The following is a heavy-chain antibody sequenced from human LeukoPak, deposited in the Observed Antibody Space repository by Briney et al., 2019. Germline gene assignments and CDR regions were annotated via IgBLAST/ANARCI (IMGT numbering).Heavy chain of an antibody. J-gene: IGHJ6*02. V-gene: IGHV5-51*01. Sequence: GESLKISCKGSGYSFSSYWIAWVRQMPGKGLEWMGIIYPGDSDTRYSPSFQGQFTISADESMTTAYLQWRSLKASDTAIYYCARQEGFDFWSGYYTGYYSGMDIWGQGTTVTVSS. CDR1: GYSFSSYW. CDR2: IYPGDSDT. D-gene: IGHD3-3*01. CDR3: ARQEGFDFWSGYYTGYYSGMDI.